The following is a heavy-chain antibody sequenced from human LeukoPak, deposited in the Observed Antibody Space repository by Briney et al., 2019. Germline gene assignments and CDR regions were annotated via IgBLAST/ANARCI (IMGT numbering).Heavy chain of an antibody. Sequence: GGSLRLSCAASGFTFNTYWMSWVRQAPGKGLEWVANIKQDGSEKYYVDSVKGRFTIPRDNAKNSLYLQMNSLRAEDTAVYYCARGARNWFDPWGQGTLVTVSS. CDR2: IKQDGSEK. V-gene: IGHV3-7*04. CDR3: ARGARNWFDP. CDR1: GFTFNTYW. J-gene: IGHJ5*02.